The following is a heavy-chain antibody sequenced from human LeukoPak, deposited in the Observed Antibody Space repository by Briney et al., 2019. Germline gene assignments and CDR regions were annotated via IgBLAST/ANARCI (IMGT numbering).Heavy chain of an antibody. J-gene: IGHJ4*02. CDR2: IYHSGST. CDR1: GYSISSGYY. Sequence: SETLSLTCTVSGYSISSGYYWGWIRQPPGKGLEWIGSIYHSGSTYYNPSLKSRVTISVDTSKNQFSLKLSSVTAADTAVYYCVCGYYSRGDYWGQGTLVTVSS. CDR3: VCGYYSRGDY. V-gene: IGHV4-38-2*02. D-gene: IGHD2/OR15-2a*01.